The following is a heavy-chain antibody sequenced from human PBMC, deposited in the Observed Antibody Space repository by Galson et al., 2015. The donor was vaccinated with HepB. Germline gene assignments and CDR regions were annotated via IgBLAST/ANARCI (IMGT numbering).Heavy chain of an antibody. Sequence: SVKVSCKASGGTFSSYAISWVRQAPGQGLEWMGGIIPIFGIANYAQKFQGRVTITADKSTSTAYMELSSLRSEDTAVYYCARAEYSSSSWWFDPWGQGTLVTVSS. V-gene: IGHV1-69*10. J-gene: IGHJ5*02. CDR2: IIPIFGIA. D-gene: IGHD6-6*01. CDR3: ARAEYSSSSWWFDP. CDR1: GGTFSSYA.